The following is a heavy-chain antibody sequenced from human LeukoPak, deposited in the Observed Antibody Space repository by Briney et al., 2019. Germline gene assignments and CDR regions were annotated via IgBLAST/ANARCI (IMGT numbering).Heavy chain of an antibody. Sequence: SETLSLTCTVSGGSISSGNYYWSWIRQPAGKGLEWIGRIFATGSTDYNPSLKSRVTMSVDTSKNQFSLKLSSVTAADTAVYYCASGAYYYDSSGYYKYWGQGTLVTVSS. CDR1: GGSISSGNYY. CDR2: IFATGST. CDR3: ASGAYYYDSSGYYKY. J-gene: IGHJ4*02. D-gene: IGHD3-22*01. V-gene: IGHV4-61*02.